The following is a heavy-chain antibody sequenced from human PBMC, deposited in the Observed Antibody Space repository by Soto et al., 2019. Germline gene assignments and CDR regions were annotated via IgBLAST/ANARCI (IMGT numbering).Heavy chain of an antibody. CDR3: ASVSGSYYYGMDV. CDR2: IYHSGST. J-gene: IGHJ6*02. CDR1: GGSISSSNW. D-gene: IGHD1-26*01. Sequence: QVQLQESGPGLVKPSGTLSLTCAVSGGSISSSNWWSWVRQPPGKGLEWIGEIYHSGSTNYNTPLKSRVTISVDKAKNQFSLEMSSVTAADTAVYYCASVSGSYYYGMDVWGQGTTVTVSS. V-gene: IGHV4-4*02.